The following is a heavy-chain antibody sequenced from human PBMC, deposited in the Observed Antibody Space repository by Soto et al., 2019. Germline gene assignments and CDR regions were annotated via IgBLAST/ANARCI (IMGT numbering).Heavy chain of an antibody. CDR3: ARGSADGYNNFDY. CDR2: IIPIFGTA. Sequence: SVKVSCTASGGTFSSYAISWVRQAPGQGLEWMGGIIPIFGTANYAQKFQGRVTITADKSTSTAYMELSSLRSEETAVYYCARGSADGYNNFDYWGQGNLVTVSS. V-gene: IGHV1-69*06. D-gene: IGHD5-12*01. CDR1: GGTFSSYA. J-gene: IGHJ4*02.